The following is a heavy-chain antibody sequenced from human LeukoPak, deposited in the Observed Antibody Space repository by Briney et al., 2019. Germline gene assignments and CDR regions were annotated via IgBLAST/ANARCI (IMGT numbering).Heavy chain of an antibody. CDR2: ISYDGSNK. Sequence: GGSLRLSCAASGFTFSSYAMHWVRQAPGKGLEWVAVISYDGSNKYYADSVKGRFTISRDNSKNTLYLQMNSLRAEDTAVYYCANGDYYDSSGYYSRAEYFQHWGQGTLVTVSS. V-gene: IGHV3-30-3*01. D-gene: IGHD3-22*01. CDR1: GFTFSSYA. J-gene: IGHJ1*01. CDR3: ANGDYYDSSGYYSRAEYFQH.